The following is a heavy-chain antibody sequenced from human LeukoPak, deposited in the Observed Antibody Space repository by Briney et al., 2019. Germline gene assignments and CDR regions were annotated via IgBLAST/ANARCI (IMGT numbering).Heavy chain of an antibody. CDR3: ARTTGLWFGDEPSYYYYMDV. CDR1: GFTFSSYS. J-gene: IGHJ6*03. Sequence: GGSLRLSCTASGFTFSSYSMNWVRQAPGKGLEWVSSISSSSSYIYYADSVKGRFTISRDNAKNSLYLHMNSLRAEDTALYYCARTTGLWFGDEPSYYYYMDVWGKGTTVTISS. CDR2: ISSSSSYI. V-gene: IGHV3-21*01. D-gene: IGHD3-10*01.